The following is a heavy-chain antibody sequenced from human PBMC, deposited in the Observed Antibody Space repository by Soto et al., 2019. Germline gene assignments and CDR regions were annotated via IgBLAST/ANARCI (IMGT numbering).Heavy chain of an antibody. V-gene: IGHV6-1*01. CDR1: RNNASTNTAA. CDR2: TYYKSKWNN. J-gene: IGHJ6*02. D-gene: IGHD3-10*01. CDR3: TGITWFSGMDV. Sequence: TLPLSCDRSRNNASTNTAARNWFRPSPSKGLEWLGRTYYKSKWNNDYALSVKSRITINPDTSKNQFSLHLYSVTPEDTAVYYCTGITWFSGMDVWGQGTPVTVSS.